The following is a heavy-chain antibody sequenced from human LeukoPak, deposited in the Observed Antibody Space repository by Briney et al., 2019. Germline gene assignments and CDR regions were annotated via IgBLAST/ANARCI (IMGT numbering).Heavy chain of an antibody. Sequence: GGSLRLSCAASGFTFEDYAMHWVRQVPGKGLERVSGISWNSASVGYGDSVEGRLTVSRDNAKNSLYLQMNSLRAEDTAVYYCAREGYDSSGYVDYWGQGTLVTVSS. CDR3: AREGYDSSGYVDY. CDR1: GFTFEDYA. J-gene: IGHJ4*02. CDR2: ISWNSASV. V-gene: IGHV3-9*01. D-gene: IGHD3-22*01.